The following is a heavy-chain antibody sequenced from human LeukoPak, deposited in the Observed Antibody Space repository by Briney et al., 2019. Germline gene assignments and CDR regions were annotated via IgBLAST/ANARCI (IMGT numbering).Heavy chain of an antibody. CDR2: ISYDGSNK. Sequence: GGSLRLSCAASGFTFSSYGMLWVRQAPGKGLEWVAVISYDGSNKYYADSVKGRFTISRDNSKNTLYLQMNSLRAEDTAVYYCAKETLDIWGQGTMVTVSS. CDR1: GFTFSSYG. J-gene: IGHJ3*02. CDR3: AKETLDI. V-gene: IGHV3-30*18.